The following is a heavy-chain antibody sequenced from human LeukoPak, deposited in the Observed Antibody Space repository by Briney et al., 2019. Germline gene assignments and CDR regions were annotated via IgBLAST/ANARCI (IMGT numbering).Heavy chain of an antibody. Sequence: ASVKVSCKASGYSFSSPGINWVRQAPGHGLEWMGWISASNGNTDYAQNFQGRVTMTTDTSTSTAYMELKSLRSDDTAVYYCAREGRLAPWLVPGGWFDPWGQGTLVTVSS. CDR3: AREGRLAPWLVPGGWFDP. J-gene: IGHJ5*02. CDR1: GYSFSSPG. V-gene: IGHV1-18*01. D-gene: IGHD6-19*01. CDR2: ISASNGNT.